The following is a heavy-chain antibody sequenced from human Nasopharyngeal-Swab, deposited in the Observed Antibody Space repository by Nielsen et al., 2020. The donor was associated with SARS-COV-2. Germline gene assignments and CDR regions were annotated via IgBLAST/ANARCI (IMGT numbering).Heavy chain of an antibody. CDR3: ARDRGLWSGYPAYDYGMDV. J-gene: IGHJ6*02. CDR2: TYYRSKWYN. Sequence: SQTLSLTSAISGDSVSSNSAAWNWIRQSPSRGLEWLGRTYYRSKWYNDYAVSVKSRITINPDTSKNQFSLQLDSVTPEDTAVYYCARDRGLWSGYPAYDYGMDVWGQGTTVTVSS. V-gene: IGHV6-1*01. D-gene: IGHD3-3*01. CDR1: GDSVSSNSAA.